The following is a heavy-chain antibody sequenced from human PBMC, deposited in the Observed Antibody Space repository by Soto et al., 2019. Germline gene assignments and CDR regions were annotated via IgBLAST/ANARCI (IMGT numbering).Heavy chain of an antibody. CDR3: AKGSGRGYYSSYYGMDV. V-gene: IGHV3-23*01. CDR1: GFTFSNYA. D-gene: IGHD3-3*01. J-gene: IGHJ6*02. CDR2: ITGSGLRT. Sequence: EVQLLESGGGLVQPRGSLRLSCAASGFTFSNYAMSWVRQAPGKGLEWVSGITGSGLRTFYADSVKGRFTISRDNSKNTLYLQISSLRAEDTAVYYCAKGSGRGYYSSYYGMDVWGQGTTVTVSS.